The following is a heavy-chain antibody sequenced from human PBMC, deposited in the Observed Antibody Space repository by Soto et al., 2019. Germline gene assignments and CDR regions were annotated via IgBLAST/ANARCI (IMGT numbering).Heavy chain of an antibody. CDR1: GFTFSSYA. Sequence: QVQLVESGGGVVQPGRSLRLSCAASGFTFSSYAMHWVRQAPGKGLEWVAVISYDGSNKYYADSVKGRFTISRDNSKNTLYLHMNSLRAEDTAVYYCASIRSEDYYYGMDVWGQGTTVTVSS. CDR2: ISYDGSNK. V-gene: IGHV3-30-3*01. J-gene: IGHJ6*02. CDR3: ASIRSEDYYYGMDV.